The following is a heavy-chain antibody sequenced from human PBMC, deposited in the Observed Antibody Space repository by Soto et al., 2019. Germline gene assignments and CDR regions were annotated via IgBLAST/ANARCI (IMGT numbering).Heavy chain of an antibody. J-gene: IGHJ6*02. CDR3: ARDRRVRGVTARVEDYYYGRDV. Sequence: EVQLVETGGGLIQPGGSLRLSCAASGFTVSSNYMSWVRQAPGKGLEWVSVIYSGGSTYYAYFVKGRFTISSDNSKNTRKLQIKSVRAEDTAVYYCARDRRVRGVTARVEDYYYGRDVGGQGTTVTVSS. CDR2: IYSGGST. CDR1: GFTVSSNY. D-gene: IGHD3-10*01. V-gene: IGHV3-53*02.